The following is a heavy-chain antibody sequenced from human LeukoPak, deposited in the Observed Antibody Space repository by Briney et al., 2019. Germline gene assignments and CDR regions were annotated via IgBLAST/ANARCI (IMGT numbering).Heavy chain of an antibody. CDR2: IYHSGST. V-gene: IGHV4-38-2*01. CDR1: GYSISSGYY. J-gene: IGHJ4*02. CDR3: ARHSHHVTYYDFWSGYYTEGFDY. Sequence: TETLSPTCAVSGYSISSGYYWGWIRQPPGKGLEWIGSIYHSGSTYYNPSLKSRVTISVDTSKNQFSLKLSSVTAADTAVYYCARHSHHVTYYDFWSGYYTEGFDYWGQGTLVTVSS. D-gene: IGHD3-3*01.